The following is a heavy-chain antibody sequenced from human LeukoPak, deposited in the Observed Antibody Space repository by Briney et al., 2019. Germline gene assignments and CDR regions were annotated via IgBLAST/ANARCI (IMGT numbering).Heavy chain of an antibody. CDR2: ISAYNGNT. CDR1: GYTFTSYD. J-gene: IGHJ3*01. Sequence: GASVKVSCKASGYTFTSYDISWVRQAPGQGLEWMGWISAYNGNTNYAQKLQGRVTMTTDTSTSTAYMELRSLRSDDTALYYCAKDRGGSSQLGDAFDVWGQGTMVSVSS. V-gene: IGHV1-18*01. CDR3: AKDRGGSSQLGDAFDV. D-gene: IGHD3-10*01.